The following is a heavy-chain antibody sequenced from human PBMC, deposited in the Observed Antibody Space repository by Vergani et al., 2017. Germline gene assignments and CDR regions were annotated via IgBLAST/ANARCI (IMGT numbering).Heavy chain of an antibody. CDR2: INTNTGNP. V-gene: IGHV7-4-1*02. D-gene: IGHD3-10*01. Sequence: QVQLVQSGSELKKPGASVKVSCKASGYTFTTYAMNWVRQAPGQGLEWMGWINTNTGNPTYGQGFTGRFVFSLDTSVSTTYLQISSLKAEDTAVYFCARDRMVREAPGGRFEYWGQGTLVTVSS. J-gene: IGHJ4*02. CDR1: GYTFTTYA. CDR3: ARDRMVREAPGGRFEY.